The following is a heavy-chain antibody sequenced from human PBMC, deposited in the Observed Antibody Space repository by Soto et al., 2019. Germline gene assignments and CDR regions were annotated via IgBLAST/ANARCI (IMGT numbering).Heavy chain of an antibody. Sequence: EVQLLESGGGLVQPGGSLRLSCAASGFTFSSYAMSWVRQAPGKGLEWVSAISGSGGSTYYANSVKGRFTTSRDSSKNTLYRQMNILRAEDTAVYYCANLGYDFWSGSDYRGQGTLVTVSS. J-gene: IGHJ4*02. D-gene: IGHD3-3*01. CDR3: ANLGYDFWSGSDY. CDR2: ISGSGGST. CDR1: GFTFSSYA. V-gene: IGHV3-23*01.